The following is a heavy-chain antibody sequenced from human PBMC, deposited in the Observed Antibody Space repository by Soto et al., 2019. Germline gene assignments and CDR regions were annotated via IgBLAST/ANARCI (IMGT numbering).Heavy chain of an antibody. D-gene: IGHD2-21*02. CDR3: ARQRTSVVTQAYFDV. V-gene: IGHV4-39*01. CDR1: GGSIRSAGHY. J-gene: IGHJ4*02. Sequence: PSETLSLTCTVSGGSIRSAGHYWSWIRQHPGKGLEWIGYINHSGTTFYNPSLRSRVSMSIDTSKDQFSLKLKSVTAADTALYFCARQRTSVVTQAYFDVWGPGSLVTVSS. CDR2: INHSGTT.